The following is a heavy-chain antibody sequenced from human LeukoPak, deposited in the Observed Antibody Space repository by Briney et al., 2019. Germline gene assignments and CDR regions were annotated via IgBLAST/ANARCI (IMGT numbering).Heavy chain of an antibody. Sequence: KPSETLSLTCTVSGGSISSYYWSWIRQPPGKGLEWMGYIYYSGSTNYNPSLKSRVTISVDTSKNQFSLKVTSVTAADTAVYYCARAFGGSYYPIDYWGQGTLVTVSS. CDR2: IYYSGST. CDR3: ARAFGGSYYPIDY. V-gene: IGHV4-59*08. D-gene: IGHD1-26*01. CDR1: GGSISSYY. J-gene: IGHJ4*02.